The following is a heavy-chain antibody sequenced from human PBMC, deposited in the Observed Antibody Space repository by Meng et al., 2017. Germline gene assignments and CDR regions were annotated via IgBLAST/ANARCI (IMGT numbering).Heavy chain of an antibody. Sequence: GESLKISCAASGFTFSSYGMHWVRQAPGKGLEWVAVIWYDGSNKYYADSVKGRFTISRDNSKNTLYLQMNSLKTEDTAVYYCTTDYDSSGDAFEIWGQGTMVTVSS. D-gene: IGHD3-22*01. CDR3: TTDYDSSGDAFEI. J-gene: IGHJ3*02. V-gene: IGHV3-33*01. CDR2: IWYDGSNK. CDR1: GFTFSSYG.